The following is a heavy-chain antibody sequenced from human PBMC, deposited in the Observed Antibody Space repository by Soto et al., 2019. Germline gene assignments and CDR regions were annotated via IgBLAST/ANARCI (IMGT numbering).Heavy chain of an antibody. J-gene: IGHJ3*02. CDR1: GFTFDDYA. V-gene: IGHV3-9*01. D-gene: IGHD2-8*02. CDR3: AKGVGGGGVEEAFDI. Sequence: EVQLVESGGGLVQPGRSLRLSCAASGFTFDDYAMHWVRQAPGKGLEWVSGISWNSGSIGYADSVKGRFTISRDNAKNSLYLQMNSLRAEDTALYYCAKGVGGGGVEEAFDIWGQGTMVTVSS. CDR2: ISWNSGSI.